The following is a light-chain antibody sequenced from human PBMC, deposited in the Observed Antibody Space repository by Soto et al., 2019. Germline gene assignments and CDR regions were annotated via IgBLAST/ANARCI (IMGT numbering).Light chain of an antibody. Sequence: AIRMTQSPSSLSASTGDRVTITCRASQGISSYLAWYQQKPGKAPKLLIYAASTLQSGVPSRFSGSGSGTDFTLSISCLQSEDFATYFFPQYYSYQYTFGQGTKLEIK. CDR2: AAS. CDR1: QGISSY. V-gene: IGKV1-8*01. J-gene: IGKJ2*01. CDR3: PQYYSYQYT.